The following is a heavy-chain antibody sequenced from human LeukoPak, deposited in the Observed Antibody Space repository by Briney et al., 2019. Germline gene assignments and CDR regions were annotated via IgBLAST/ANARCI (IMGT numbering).Heavy chain of an antibody. Sequence: GGSLRLSCVGSGFTFNSYGMHWVRQAPGKGLQWVAFIRYDGSNKYYADSVKGRFTVSRDNSKNTLYLQMKSLRAEDTAVYYCAKGGGYEAQYYYYYLDVRGKGTTVTISS. CDR3: AKGGGYEAQYYYYYLDV. CDR2: IRYDGSNK. D-gene: IGHD5-12*01. J-gene: IGHJ6*03. V-gene: IGHV3-30*02. CDR1: GFTFNSYG.